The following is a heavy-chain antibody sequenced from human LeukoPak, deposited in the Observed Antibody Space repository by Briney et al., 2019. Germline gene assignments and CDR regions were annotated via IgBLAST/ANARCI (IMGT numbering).Heavy chain of an antibody. D-gene: IGHD4-11*01. CDR1: EFTYG. CDR3: ARVSRDFYSNYYYYYGMDV. V-gene: IGHV3-7*01. Sequence: GGSLRLSCAASEFTYGMSWVRQAPGKGLEWVANIKQDGSEKYYVDSVKGRFTISRDNAKNSLYLQMNSLRAEDTAVYYCARVSRDFYSNYYYYYGMDVWGQGTTVTVSS. J-gene: IGHJ6*02. CDR2: IKQDGSEK.